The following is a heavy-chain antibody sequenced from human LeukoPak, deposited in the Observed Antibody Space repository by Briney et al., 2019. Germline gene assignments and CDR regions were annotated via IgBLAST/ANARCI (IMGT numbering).Heavy chain of an antibody. D-gene: IGHD6-19*01. V-gene: IGHV3-23*01. CDR2: ISGSGGST. J-gene: IGHJ4*02. CDR3: AKLYSSGINAFDY. CDR1: GFTFSSYA. Sequence: GGSLRLSCAASGFTFSSYAMSWVRQAPGKGLEGVSAISGSGGSTYYADSVKGRFTISRDNSKNTLYVQMNSLRAEDTAVYYCAKLYSSGINAFDYWGQGTLVTVSS.